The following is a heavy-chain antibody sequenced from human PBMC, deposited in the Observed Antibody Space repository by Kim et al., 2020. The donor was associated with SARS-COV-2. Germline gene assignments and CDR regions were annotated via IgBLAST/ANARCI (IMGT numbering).Heavy chain of an antibody. Sequence: PSLKSRVTISVDTSKNQFSRKLSSVTAADTAVYYCASLDYYGSGTYRRDYWGQGTLVTVSS. D-gene: IGHD3-10*01. CDR3: ASLDYYGSGTYRRDY. J-gene: IGHJ4*02. V-gene: IGHV4-39*01.